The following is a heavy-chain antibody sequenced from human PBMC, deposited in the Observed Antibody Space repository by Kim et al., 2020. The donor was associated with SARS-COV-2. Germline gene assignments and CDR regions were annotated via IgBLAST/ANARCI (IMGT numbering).Heavy chain of an antibody. Sequence: GGSLRLSCAASGFTVSSNYMSWVRQAPGKGLEWVSVIYSGGSTYYADSVKGRFTISRDNSKNTLYLQMNSLRAEDTAVYYCARELYYGSGGSYYYYYGMDVWGQGTTVTVSS. CDR1: GFTVSSNY. D-gene: IGHD3-10*01. CDR3: ARELYYGSGGSYYYYYGMDV. CDR2: IYSGGST. V-gene: IGHV3-53*01. J-gene: IGHJ6*02.